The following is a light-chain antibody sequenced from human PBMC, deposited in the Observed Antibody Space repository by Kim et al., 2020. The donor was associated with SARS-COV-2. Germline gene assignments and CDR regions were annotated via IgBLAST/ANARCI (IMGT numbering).Light chain of an antibody. CDR2: DAS. CDR1: QSVSSNY. V-gene: IGKV3-20*01. CDR3: QQYGNSAT. Sequence: SLSPGERATLSCRASQSVSSNYLAWYQQKPGQSPRLLIYDASTRATGIPDRFSGSGSGTDFTLAITRLEPEDFAVYYCQQYGNSATFGQGTKLEI. J-gene: IGKJ2*01.